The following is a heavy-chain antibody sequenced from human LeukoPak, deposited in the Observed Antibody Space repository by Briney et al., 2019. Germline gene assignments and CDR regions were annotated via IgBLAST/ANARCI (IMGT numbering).Heavy chain of an antibody. D-gene: IGHD3-3*01. CDR2: ISGSGSVV. V-gene: IGHV3-11*04. CDR3: ARGFWSGYSAFGY. J-gene: IGHJ4*02. CDR1: GFTFDDYG. Sequence: PGGSLRLSCAASGFTFDDYGMSWIRQAPGKGLEWVSYISGSGSVVHYADSVKGRSTVSRDNAKNSLYLQMNSLRAEDTAVYYCARGFWSGYSAFGYWGQGTLVTVSS.